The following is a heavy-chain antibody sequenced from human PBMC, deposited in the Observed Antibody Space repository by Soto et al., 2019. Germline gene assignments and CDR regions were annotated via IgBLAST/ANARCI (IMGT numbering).Heavy chain of an antibody. CDR2: IYYSGST. D-gene: IGHD6-6*01. Sequence: SETLSLTCTVSGGSISSYYWSWIRQPPGKGLEWIGYIYYSGSTNYNPSLKSRVTISVDTSKNQFSLKLSSVTAADTAVYYCAGSYSSYVFDWFDPWAQETWVTVSS. J-gene: IGHJ5*02. V-gene: IGHV4-59*01. CDR3: AGSYSSYVFDWFDP. CDR1: GGSISSYY.